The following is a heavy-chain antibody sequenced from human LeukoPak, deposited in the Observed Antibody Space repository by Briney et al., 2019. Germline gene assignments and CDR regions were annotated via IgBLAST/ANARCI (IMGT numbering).Heavy chain of an antibody. CDR3: ARDTDFWSGSFYFDC. Sequence: SETLSLTCTVSGGSISSYYWSWIRQPPGKGLEWIGYIYYSGSTNYNPSLKSRVTISVDTSKNQFSLKLSSVTAADTAVYYCARDTDFWSGSFYFDCWGQGTLVTVSS. CDR2: IYYSGST. J-gene: IGHJ4*02. V-gene: IGHV4-59*01. D-gene: IGHD3-3*01. CDR1: GGSISSYY.